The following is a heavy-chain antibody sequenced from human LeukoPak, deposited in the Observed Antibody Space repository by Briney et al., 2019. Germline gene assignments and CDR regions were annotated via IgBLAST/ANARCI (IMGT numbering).Heavy chain of an antibody. CDR1: GFTFSSYA. V-gene: IGHV3-30*04. J-gene: IGHJ4*02. CDR3: ASPSSVDFWSGYYAPFDY. CDR2: ISYDGSNK. Sequence: GGSLRLSCAASGFTFSSYAMHWVRQALGKGLEWVAVISYDGSNKYYADSVKGRFTISRDNSKNTLYLQMNSLRAEDTAVYYCASPSSVDFWSGYYAPFDYWGQGTLVTVSS. D-gene: IGHD3-3*01.